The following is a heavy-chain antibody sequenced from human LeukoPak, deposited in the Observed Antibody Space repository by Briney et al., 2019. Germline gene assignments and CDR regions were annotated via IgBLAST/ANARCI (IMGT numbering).Heavy chain of an antibody. CDR1: GFTFSSYG. Sequence: PGGSLRLSCAASGFTFSSYGMHWVRQAPGKGLEWVAFIRYDGSNKYYADSVKGRFTISRDNSKNTLYLQMNSLRAEDTAVYYCARDESLGDFWSGYFDAFDIWGQGTMVTVSS. CDR3: ARDESLGDFWSGYFDAFDI. J-gene: IGHJ3*02. V-gene: IGHV3-30*02. CDR2: IRYDGSNK. D-gene: IGHD3-3*01.